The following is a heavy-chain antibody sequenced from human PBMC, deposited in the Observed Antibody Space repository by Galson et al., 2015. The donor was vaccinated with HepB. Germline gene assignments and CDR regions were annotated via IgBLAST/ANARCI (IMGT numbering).Heavy chain of an antibody. CDR2: IKQDGSEK. CDR3: TKGGYATSWYWIY. D-gene: IGHD6-13*01. V-gene: IGHV3-7*03. CDR1: GFNFREFL. J-gene: IGHJ4*02. Sequence: SLRLSCAVSGFNFREFLMTWVRQVPGKGLQWVATIKQDGSEKYYEDSVKGRFTISRDDGKNSLYLQMDSLRSDDSALYFCTKGGYATSWYWIYWGQGTLVTVSS.